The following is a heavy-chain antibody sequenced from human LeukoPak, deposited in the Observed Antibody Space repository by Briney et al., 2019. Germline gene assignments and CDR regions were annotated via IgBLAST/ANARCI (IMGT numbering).Heavy chain of an antibody. J-gene: IGHJ3*02. V-gene: IGHV4-59*01. CDR1: DDSITMYY. CDR2: VDHTGST. D-gene: IGHD3-22*01. CDR3: ATRYHNYYDSSGYSHASDI. Sequence: ETLSLTCTVSDDSITMYYWTWIRQPPGKGLEWIGYVDHTGSTKFNPSLNGRVSISRDTSKNFFSLRLRSVTAADTAVYFCATRYHNYYDSSGYSHASDIWGQGTMVTVSS.